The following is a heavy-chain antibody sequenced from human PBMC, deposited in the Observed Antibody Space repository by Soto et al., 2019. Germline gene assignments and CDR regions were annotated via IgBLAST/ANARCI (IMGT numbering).Heavy chain of an antibody. J-gene: IGHJ6*02. CDR2: IIPIFGTA. CDR3: ARGFAEIPQYSSSERHTQNYYYGMDV. V-gene: IGHV1-69*13. D-gene: IGHD6-13*01. CDR1: GGTFSSYA. Sequence: ASVKVSCKASGGTFSSYAISWVRQAPGQGLEWMGGIIPIFGTANYAQKFQGRVTITADESTSTAYMELSSLRSEDTAVYYCARGFAEIPQYSSSERHTQNYYYGMDVWGQGTTVTVSS.